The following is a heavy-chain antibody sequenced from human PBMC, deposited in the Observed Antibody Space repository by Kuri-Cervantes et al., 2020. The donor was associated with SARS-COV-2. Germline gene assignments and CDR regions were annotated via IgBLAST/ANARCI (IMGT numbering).Heavy chain of an antibody. CDR1: GDSITIYY. CDR2: ISETGGT. J-gene: IGHJ5*02. Sequence: GSLRLSCTVSGDSITIYYWSWIRQSPGKGLEWIGYISETGGTNYNPSLKSRVTMSVDISKNQFSLKMSSVNAADTAVYYCARGTTPVYVSGPLWFHLDLWGQGTLVTVSS. V-gene: IGHV4-59*01. D-gene: IGHD3-10*01. CDR3: ARGTTPVYVSGPLWFHLDL.